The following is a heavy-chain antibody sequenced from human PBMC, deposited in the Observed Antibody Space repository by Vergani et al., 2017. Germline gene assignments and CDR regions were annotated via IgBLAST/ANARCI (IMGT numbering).Heavy chain of an antibody. V-gene: IGHV1-2*02. CDR3: AKDLEEMTTVTYYGMDV. CDR2: INPNSGGT. Sequence: QVQLVQSGAEVKKPGASVKVSCKASGYTFTGYYMHWVRQAPGQGLEWMGWINPNSGGTNYAQKFQGRVTMTRDTSISTAYMELSRLRSDDTAVYYCAKDLEEMTTVTYYGMDVWGQGTTVTVSS. J-gene: IGHJ6*02. CDR1: GYTFTGYY. D-gene: IGHD4-17*01.